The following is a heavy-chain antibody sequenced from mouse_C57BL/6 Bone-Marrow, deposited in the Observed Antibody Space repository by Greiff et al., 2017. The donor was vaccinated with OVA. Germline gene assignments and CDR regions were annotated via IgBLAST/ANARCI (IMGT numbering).Heavy chain of an antibody. CDR2: ISSGSSTI. Sequence: DVQLVESGGGLVKPGGSLKLSCAASGFTFSDYGMHWVRQAPEKGLEWVAYISSGSSTIYYADTVKGRFTISRDNAKNTLFLQMTSLRSEDTAMYYCARQGYYYGTPYYFDYWGQGTTLTVSS. V-gene: IGHV5-17*01. D-gene: IGHD1-1*01. CDR1: GFTFSDYG. CDR3: ARQGYYYGTPYYFDY. J-gene: IGHJ2*01.